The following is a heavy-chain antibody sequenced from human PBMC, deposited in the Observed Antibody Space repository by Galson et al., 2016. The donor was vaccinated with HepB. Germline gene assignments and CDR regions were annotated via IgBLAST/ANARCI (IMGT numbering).Heavy chain of an antibody. V-gene: IGHV4-59*01. CDR2: IQYSGSP. D-gene: IGHD6-25*01. CDR3: AKLQRGPWRLDP. Sequence: SETLSLTCTVSGGSISSYQWSWIRQPPGKGLEWIGYIQYSGSPNYNPPLNSRVTLLLDTSKSQFSLKVSSVTAADSAVYFCAKLQRGPWRLDPWGRRMLVNVSS. CDR1: GGSISSYQ. J-gene: IGHJ5*02.